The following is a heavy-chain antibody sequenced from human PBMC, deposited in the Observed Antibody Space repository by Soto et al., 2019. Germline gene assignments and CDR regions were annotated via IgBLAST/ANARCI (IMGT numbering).Heavy chain of an antibody. CDR3: ASIGPDSHGSSSRPFDY. CDR2: IYYSGST. D-gene: IGHD6-6*01. Sequence: SETLSLTCTVSGGSISSYYWSWIRQPPGKGLEWIGYIYYSGSTNYNPSLKSRVTISVDTSKNQFSLKLSSVTAADTAVYYCASIGPDSHGSSSRPFDYWGQGTLVTVSS. J-gene: IGHJ4*02. CDR1: GGSISSYY. V-gene: IGHV4-59*01.